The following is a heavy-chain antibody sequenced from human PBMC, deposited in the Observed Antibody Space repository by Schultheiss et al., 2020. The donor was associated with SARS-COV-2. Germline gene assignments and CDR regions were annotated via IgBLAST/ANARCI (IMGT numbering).Heavy chain of an antibody. D-gene: IGHD6-25*01. J-gene: IGHJ4*02. V-gene: IGHV3-21*01. CDR1: GFIFSSHT. Sequence: GGSLRLSCAASGFIFSSHTMNWVRQAPGKGLEWVSSIGRYGIDIFYAASVRGRFTMSRDNAKNSLYLEMNSLRAEDTAVYYCSRDQPFSSADYWGQGTLVTVSS. CDR2: IGRYGIDI. CDR3: SRDQPFSSADY.